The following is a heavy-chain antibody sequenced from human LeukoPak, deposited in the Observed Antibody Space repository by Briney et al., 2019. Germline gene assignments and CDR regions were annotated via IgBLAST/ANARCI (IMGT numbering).Heavy chain of an antibody. V-gene: IGHV5-51*01. Sequence: GESLKISCKGSGYSFTSYWIGWVRQMPGKGLEWMGIIYPGDSDTRYSPSFQGQVTISADKSISTAYLQWSSLKASDTAMYYCARYADSSFSTPNNRFDPWGQGTLVTVSS. J-gene: IGHJ5*02. CDR1: GYSFTSYW. CDR2: IYPGDSDT. CDR3: ARYADSSFSTPNNRFDP. D-gene: IGHD6-6*01.